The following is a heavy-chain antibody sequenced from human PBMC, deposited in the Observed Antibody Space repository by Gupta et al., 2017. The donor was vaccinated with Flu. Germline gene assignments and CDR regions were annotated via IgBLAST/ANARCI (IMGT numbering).Heavy chain of an antibody. J-gene: IGHJ5*02. V-gene: IGHV1-46*01. D-gene: IGHD5-18*01. CDR2: FNPSGGST. CDR1: ASAFAIHY. CDR3: ARGRVQLWITENWFDP. Sequence: SASAFAIHYINRVRQAPGQGLEWMGMFNPSGGSTSYAQKFQGRVTMTSDTSTSTVYMDLGSLRSEDTAVYFCARGRVQLWITENWFDPWGQGTLVTVSS.